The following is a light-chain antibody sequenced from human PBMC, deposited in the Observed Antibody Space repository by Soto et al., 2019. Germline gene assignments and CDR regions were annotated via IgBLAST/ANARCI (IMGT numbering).Light chain of an antibody. J-gene: IGKJ4*01. Sequence: EIVLTQSPGTLSLSVGERVTLSCRASQSVSSYLAWYQQTPGQAPRLLIYDTSISATGTPDRFSGSGSGTDFTLSIIRREPEDFTVYDCQQYGSCPLTFGGGTTVEIK. V-gene: IGKV3-20*01. CDR1: QSVSSY. CDR3: QQYGSCPLT. CDR2: DTS.